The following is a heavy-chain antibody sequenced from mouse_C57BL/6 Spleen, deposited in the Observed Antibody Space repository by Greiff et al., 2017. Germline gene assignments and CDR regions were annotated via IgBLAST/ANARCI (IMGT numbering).Heavy chain of an antibody. J-gene: IGHJ4*01. Sequence: VHLVESGAELVRPGASVTLSCKASGYTFTDYEMHWVKQTPVHGLEWIGAIDPETGGTAYNQKFKGKAILTADKSSSTAYMELRSLTSEDSAVYYCTRYDYYAMDYWGQGTSVTVSS. CDR2: IDPETGGT. V-gene: IGHV1-15*01. CDR3: TRYDYYAMDY. CDR1: GYTFTDYE.